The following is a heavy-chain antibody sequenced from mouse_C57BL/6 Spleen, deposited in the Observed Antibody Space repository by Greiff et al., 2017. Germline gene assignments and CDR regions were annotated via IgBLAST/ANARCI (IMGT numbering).Heavy chain of an antibody. J-gene: IGHJ4*01. Sequence: EVQLVESGGGLVKPGGSLKLSCAASGFTFSDYGMHWVRQAPEKGLEWVAYISSGSSTIYYADTVKGRFIISRDNAKNTLFLQMTSLSSEDTAMYYCARYYDYYAMDDWGQGTSVTVSS. CDR3: ARYYDYYAMDD. CDR1: GFTFSDYG. D-gene: IGHD1-1*02. CDR2: ISSGSSTI. V-gene: IGHV5-17*01.